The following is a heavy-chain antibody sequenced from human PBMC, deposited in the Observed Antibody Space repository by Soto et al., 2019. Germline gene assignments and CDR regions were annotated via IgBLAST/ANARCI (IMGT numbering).Heavy chain of an antibody. D-gene: IGHD3-22*01. CDR3: ARTGYYDSSGYYQIDY. V-gene: IGHV4-39*02. J-gene: IGHJ4*02. Sequence: PSETLSLTCTVSGGSISSSSYYWGWIRQPPGKGLEWIGSIDYSGSTYYNPSLKSRVTISVDTSKNHFSLKLSSVTAADTAVYYCARTGYYDSSGYYQIDYWGQGTLVTVSS. CDR2: IDYSGST. CDR1: GGSISSSSYY.